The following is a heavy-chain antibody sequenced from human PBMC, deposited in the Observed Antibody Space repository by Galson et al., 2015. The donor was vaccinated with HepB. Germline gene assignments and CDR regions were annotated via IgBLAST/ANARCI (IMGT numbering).Heavy chain of an antibody. CDR1: GYTFTGYY. Sequence: VKVSCKASGYTFTGYYLHWVRQAPGQGLEWLGWIIPTSGVTNYAQKFQGWVTLTRDTSITTAYMELSGLKSDDAAVYYCARERGRYFDYWGQGTLVAVSS. D-gene: IGHD3-16*01. CDR2: IIPTSGVT. CDR3: ARERGRYFDY. V-gene: IGHV1-2*04. J-gene: IGHJ4*02.